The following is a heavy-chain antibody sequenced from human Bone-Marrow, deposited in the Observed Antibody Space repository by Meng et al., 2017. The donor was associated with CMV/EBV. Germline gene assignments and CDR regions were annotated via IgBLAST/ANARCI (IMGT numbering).Heavy chain of an antibody. CDR1: DDSISSSNYY. CDR3: AREGSGYYASLGWFDP. V-gene: IGHV4-39*07. CDR2: MVYSGRT. Sequence: SETLSLTCTVSDDSISSSNYYWGWIRQPPGKGLEWIGTMVYSGRTNYNPSLKSRVTISVDTSKNQFSLKLCSVTASDTAVYYCAREGSGYYASLGWFDPWGQGTLVTVSS. J-gene: IGHJ5*02. D-gene: IGHD3-3*01.